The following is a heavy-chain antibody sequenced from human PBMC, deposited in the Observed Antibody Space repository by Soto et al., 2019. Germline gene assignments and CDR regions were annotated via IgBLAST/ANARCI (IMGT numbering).Heavy chain of an antibody. Sequence: EVQLVESGGGLVQPGGSLRLSCAASGFTFRSYSMNWVRQAPGKGPEWVSYISSGSSTIYYADSVKGRFTVSRDNAKNSLFLQMNSLRAEDTAVDYCARAGDSGCYYWFDPWGQGTLVTVSS. J-gene: IGHJ5*02. V-gene: IGHV3-48*01. CDR3: ARAGDSGCYYWFDP. CDR2: ISSGSSTI. D-gene: IGHD3-22*01. CDR1: GFTFRSYS.